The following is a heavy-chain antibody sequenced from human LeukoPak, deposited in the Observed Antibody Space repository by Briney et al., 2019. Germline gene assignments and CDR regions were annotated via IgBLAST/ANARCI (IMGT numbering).Heavy chain of an antibody. J-gene: IGHJ6*03. CDR2: IYYSGST. CDR3: ASAPIVVEPAAVDYYYYMDV. D-gene: IGHD2-2*01. Sequence: SETLSLTCTVSGGSISSYYWSWIRQPPGKGLEWIGYIYYSGSTNYNPPLKSRVTISVGTSKNQLSLKVSSVTAADTAVHYCASAPIVVEPAAVDYYYYMDVWGKGTTVTVSS. V-gene: IGHV4-59*12. CDR1: GGSISSYY.